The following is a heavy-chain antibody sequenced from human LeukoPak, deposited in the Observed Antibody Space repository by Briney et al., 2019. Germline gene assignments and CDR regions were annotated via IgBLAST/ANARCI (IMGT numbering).Heavy chain of an antibody. V-gene: IGHV4-38-2*02. J-gene: IGHJ1*01. CDR2: IYHSGST. CDR3: ASITAAGYFQH. Sequence: SETLSLTCTVSGYSISSGYYWGWIRQPPGKGLEWIGSIYHSGSTNYNPSLKSRVTTSVDTSKNQFSLKLTSVSAADTAVYYCASITAAGYFQHWGQGTLVTVSS. D-gene: IGHD6-6*01. CDR1: GYSISSGYY.